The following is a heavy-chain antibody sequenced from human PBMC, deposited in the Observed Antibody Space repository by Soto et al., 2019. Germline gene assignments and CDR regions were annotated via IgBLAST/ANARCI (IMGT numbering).Heavy chain of an antibody. D-gene: IGHD6-19*01. CDR1: GYTFTGYY. Sequence: GASVKVSCKASGYTFTGYYMHWVRQAPGQGLEWMGWINPNSGGTNYAQKFQGWVTMTRDTSISTAYMELSRLRSDDTAVYYCARTSASGWYYFDYWGRGTLVTVSS. CDR2: INPNSGGT. J-gene: IGHJ4*02. V-gene: IGHV1-2*04. CDR3: ARTSASGWYYFDY.